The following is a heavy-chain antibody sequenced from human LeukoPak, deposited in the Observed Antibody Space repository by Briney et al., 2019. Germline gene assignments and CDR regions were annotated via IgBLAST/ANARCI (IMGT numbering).Heavy chain of an antibody. CDR2: IIPIFGTA. CDR3: ARASVGIAAADNWYFDL. D-gene: IGHD6-13*01. Sequence: SVKVSCKASGGTFSSYAISWVRQAPGQGLEWMGGIIPIFGTANYAQKFQGRVTITADESTSTAYMELSSLRSEDTAVCYCARASVGIAAADNWYFDLWGRGTLVTVSS. CDR1: GGTFSSYA. J-gene: IGHJ2*01. V-gene: IGHV1-69*13.